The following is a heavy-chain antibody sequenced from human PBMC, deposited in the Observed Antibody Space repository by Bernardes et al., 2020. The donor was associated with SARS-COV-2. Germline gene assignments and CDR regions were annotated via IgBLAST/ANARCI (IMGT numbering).Heavy chain of an antibody. CDR1: GGSISSGDYY. CDR3: ARGGTIFGVVNYGMDV. V-gene: IGHV4-30-4*01. CDR2: IYYRGRT. D-gene: IGHD3-3*01. Sequence: SETLSLTCTVSGGSISSGDYYWSWIRQPPGKGLEWIGYIYYRGRTYYNPSLKSRVTISVDTSKNQFSLKLSSVTAADTAVYYCARGGTIFGVVNYGMDVWGQGTTVTGSS. J-gene: IGHJ6*02.